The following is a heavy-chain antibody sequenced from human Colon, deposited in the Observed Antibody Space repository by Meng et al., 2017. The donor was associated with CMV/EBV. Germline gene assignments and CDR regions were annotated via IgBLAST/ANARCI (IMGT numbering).Heavy chain of an antibody. V-gene: IGHV3-20*03. CDR3: AKARGRDLLYSYFGLDV. Sequence: FNFDDYGTSWVRHIPGKGLEWVSGLNWDGGSPGYADSVQGRFIISRDNAKKSLYLQMNSLRVDDTALYFCAKARGRDLLYSYFGLDVWGQGTLVTVSS. D-gene: IGHD3-3*01. CDR1: FNFDDYG. CDR2: LNWDGGSP. J-gene: IGHJ6*02.